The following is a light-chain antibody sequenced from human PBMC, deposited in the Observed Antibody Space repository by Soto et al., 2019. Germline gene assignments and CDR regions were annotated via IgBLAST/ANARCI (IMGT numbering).Light chain of an antibody. CDR2: GAS. Sequence: NALTQSPGTLSLSPGERATLSCRASQRVSSTYIAWYQQNPGQAPRLLIYGASSRATGIPDRFSGSGAGTDFTLTISRLEPEDFAVYFCQQYGRSPPFTFGQGTKVEIK. CDR3: QQYGRSPPFT. J-gene: IGKJ2*01. CDR1: QRVSSTY. V-gene: IGKV3-20*01.